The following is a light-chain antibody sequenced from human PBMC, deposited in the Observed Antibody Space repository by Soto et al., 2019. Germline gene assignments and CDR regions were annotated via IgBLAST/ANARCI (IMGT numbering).Light chain of an antibody. CDR1: QGIRNY. V-gene: IGKV1-9*01. Sequence: IQLTQSPSSLSASVGDRVTITCRASQGIRNYLAWYQQKPGRAPKLLIYAAFTLQSGVPSRFSGSGSGTDFTLTISSLQPEDFATYYCQQLNSYLPLTFGGGTKVEIK. CDR2: AAF. CDR3: QQLNSYLPLT. J-gene: IGKJ4*01.